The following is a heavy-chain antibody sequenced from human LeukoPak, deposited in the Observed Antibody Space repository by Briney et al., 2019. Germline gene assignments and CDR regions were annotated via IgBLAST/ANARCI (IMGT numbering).Heavy chain of an antibody. CDR2: IYHSGTS. J-gene: IGHJ4*02. V-gene: IGHV4-4*02. CDR3: VRDTGSSTSKD. D-gene: IGHD2-2*01. CDR1: GGSISSNNW. Sequence: MTSETLSLTCTVSGGSISSNNWWNWVRQPPGKGLEWIGEIYHSGTSNYNPSLKSRVTISLDKSKNQFSLRLNSVTAADTAVYYCVRDTGSSTSKDWGQGTLVTVSS.